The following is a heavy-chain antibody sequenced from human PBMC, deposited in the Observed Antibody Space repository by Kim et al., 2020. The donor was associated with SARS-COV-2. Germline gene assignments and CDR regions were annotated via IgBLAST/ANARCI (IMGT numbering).Heavy chain of an antibody. D-gene: IGHD2-8*01. CDR1: GFTFSSYE. CDR3: ARGPGAVYDGYFDY. CDR2: ISCRNFTI. V-gene: IGHV3-48*03. Sequence: GGSLRLSCAASGFTFSSYEMNWVRQAPGKGLEWVSYISCRNFTIYYADSVKGRFTISRDNAKNSLYLQMSSLRADDTAVYYCARGPGAVYDGYFDYWGQGTLVAVCS. J-gene: IGHJ4*02.